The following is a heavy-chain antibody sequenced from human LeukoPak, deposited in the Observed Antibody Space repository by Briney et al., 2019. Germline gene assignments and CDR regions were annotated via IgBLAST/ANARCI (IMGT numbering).Heavy chain of an antibody. CDR2: ISGSGSGGST. J-gene: IGHJ4*02. V-gene: IGHV3-23*01. CDR3: AKDDSSGYFYALVHN. D-gene: IGHD3-22*01. CDR1: GFTFSSYA. Sequence: PGGSLRLFCAACGFTFSSYAMGWVREAPGRGWEGGSAISGSGSGGSTYYADSVKRRFTISIHNSKNTLYRQMKSLRAERTAVYYCAKDDSSGYFYALVHNWGQGTLVTVSS.